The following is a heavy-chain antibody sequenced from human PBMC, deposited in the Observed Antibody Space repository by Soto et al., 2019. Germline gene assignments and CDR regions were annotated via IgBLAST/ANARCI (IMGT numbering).Heavy chain of an antibody. CDR3: ARGLGACSNGVCYSNFDY. V-gene: IGHV3-33*01. J-gene: IGHJ4*02. D-gene: IGHD2-8*01. CDR2: IWYDGSNK. CDR1: GFTFSSYG. Sequence: GGSLRLSCTASGFTFSSYGMHWVRQPPGKGLEWVAVIWYDGSNKYYADSLRGRFTISRDNSKNTLFLQMNSLRAEDTAVYYCARGLGACSNGVCYSNFDYWGKGTLVTVSS.